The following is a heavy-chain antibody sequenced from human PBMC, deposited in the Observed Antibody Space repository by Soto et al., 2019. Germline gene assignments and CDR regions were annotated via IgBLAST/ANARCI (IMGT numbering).Heavy chain of an antibody. V-gene: IGHV3-30-3*01. CDR2: ISSDVNYK. D-gene: IGHD2-21*01. CDR1: GFTFSSYA. J-gene: IGHJ4*02. CDR3: ARQHKRGVWRFDF. Sequence: QVQLVESGGGVVQPGRSLELSCAASGFTFSSYALHWVRQAPGKGLDWVAVISSDVNYKYYADSVKGRFTISRDNSRETLYLQMNSLRAEDTAVYYCARQHKRGVWRFDFWGQGTLVTVSS.